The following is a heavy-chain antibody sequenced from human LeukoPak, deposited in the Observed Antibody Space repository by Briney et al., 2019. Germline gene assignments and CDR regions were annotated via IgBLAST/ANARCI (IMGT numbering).Heavy chain of an antibody. V-gene: IGHV3-23*01. CDR1: GFTFSSYA. Sequence: GGSLRLSCAASGFTFSSYAMSWVRQAPGKGLEWVSAISGSGGSTYYADSVKGRFTISRDNSKNTLYLQMNSLRAEDTAVYYCAKDPPTYYYGSGSYPDYWGQGTLVTVSS. J-gene: IGHJ4*02. CDR3: AKDPPTYYYGSGSYPDY. CDR2: ISGSGGST. D-gene: IGHD3-10*01.